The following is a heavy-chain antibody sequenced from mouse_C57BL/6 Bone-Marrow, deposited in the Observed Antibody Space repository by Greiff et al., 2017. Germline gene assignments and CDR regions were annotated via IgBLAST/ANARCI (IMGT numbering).Heavy chain of an antibody. CDR2: IYPRSGNT. D-gene: IGHD2-3*01. Sequence: VKLQQSGAELARPGASVKLSCKASGYTFTSYGISWVKQRTGQGLEWIGEIYPRSGNTYYNEKFKGKATLTADKSSSTAYMELRSLTSEDSAVYFCAVRGYDGYPYWYFDVWGTGTTVTVSS. CDR3: AVRGYDGYPYWYFDV. J-gene: IGHJ1*03. CDR1: GYTFTSYG. V-gene: IGHV1-81*01.